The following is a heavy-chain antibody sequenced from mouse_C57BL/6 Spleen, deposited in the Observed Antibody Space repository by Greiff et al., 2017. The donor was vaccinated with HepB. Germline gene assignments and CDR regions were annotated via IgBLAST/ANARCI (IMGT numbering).Heavy chain of an antibody. V-gene: IGHV3-6*01. J-gene: IGHJ2*01. Sequence: EVKLMESGPGLVKPSQSLSLTCSVTGYSITSGYYWNWIRQFPGNKLEWMGYISYDGSNNYNPSLKNRISITRDTSKNQFFLKLNSVTTEDTATYYCARGEGYDYPDYWGQGTTLTVSS. D-gene: IGHD2-4*01. CDR2: ISYDGSN. CDR3: ARGEGYDYPDY. CDR1: GYSITSGYY.